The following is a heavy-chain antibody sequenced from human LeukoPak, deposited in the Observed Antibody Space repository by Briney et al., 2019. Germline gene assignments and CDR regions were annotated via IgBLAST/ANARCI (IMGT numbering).Heavy chain of an antibody. CDR2: ISYDGSNK. Sequence: GPSLRLSCAASGLTFSSYAMHWVRQAPGKGLEWVAVISYDGSNKYYADSVKGRFTISRDNSKNTLYLQMNSLRAEDTAVYYCARDDSGYMDVWGKGATGTVSS. J-gene: IGHJ6*03. V-gene: IGHV3-30*04. D-gene: IGHD1-26*01. CDR1: GLTFSSYA. CDR3: ARDDSGYMDV.